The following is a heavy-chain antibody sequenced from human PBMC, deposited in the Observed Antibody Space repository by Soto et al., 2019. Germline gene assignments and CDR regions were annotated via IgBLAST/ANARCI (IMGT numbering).Heavy chain of an antibody. J-gene: IGHJ4*02. V-gene: IGHV3-23*01. CDR2: ISGSGGST. Sequence: GSLRLSCAASGFTFSSYAMSWVRQAPGKGLEWVSAISGSGGSTYYADSVKGRFTISGDNSKNTLYLQMNSLRAEDTAVYYCAKDLGFRAAAGHYFDYWGQGTLVTVSS. CDR1: GFTFSSYA. CDR3: AKDLGFRAAAGHYFDY. D-gene: IGHD6-13*01.